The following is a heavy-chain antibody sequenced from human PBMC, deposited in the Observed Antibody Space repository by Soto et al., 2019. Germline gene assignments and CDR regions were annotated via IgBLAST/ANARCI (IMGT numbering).Heavy chain of an antibody. J-gene: IGHJ5*02. CDR1: GGSISSGGYY. V-gene: IGHV4-31*03. CDR3: ARAGGYDGSGYGRARLAP. Sequence: QVQLQESGPGLVKPSQTLSLTCTVSGGSISSGGYYWSWIRQHPGKGLEWIGYIYYSGSTYYNPYLKGRVTISVVTSMYHFSLTQRSVTAADTAGYSCARAGGYDGSGYGRARLAPWGHGTLVTVSS. CDR2: IYYSGST. D-gene: IGHD3-22*01.